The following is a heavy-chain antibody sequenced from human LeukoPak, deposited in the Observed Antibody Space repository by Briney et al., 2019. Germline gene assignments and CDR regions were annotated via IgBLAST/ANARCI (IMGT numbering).Heavy chain of an antibody. V-gene: IGHV1-69*05. D-gene: IGHD3-16*02. Sequence: SVKVSCKASGGTFSSYAISWVRQAPGQGLEWMGGIIPIFGTANYEQKFQGRVTITTDESTSTAYMELSSLRSEDTAVYYCARGAATYYDYVWGSYRYSHWFDPWGQGTLVTVSS. CDR2: IIPIFGTA. CDR3: ARGAATYYDYVWGSYRYSHWFDP. CDR1: GGTFSSYA. J-gene: IGHJ5*02.